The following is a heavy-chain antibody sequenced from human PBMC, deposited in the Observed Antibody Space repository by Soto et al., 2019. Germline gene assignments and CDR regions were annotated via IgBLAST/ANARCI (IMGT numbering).Heavy chain of an antibody. CDR3: VKARSSYDRWFDP. D-gene: IGHD3-22*01. CDR2: IGSNGGST. Sequence: GGSLRLSCSASGFTFSSYAMHWVRQAPGKGLEYVSAIGSNGGSTYYADSVKGRFTISRDNSKNTLYLQMSSLRAEDTAVYYCVKARSSYDRWFDPWGQGTLVTVSS. V-gene: IGHV3-64D*06. CDR1: GFTFSSYA. J-gene: IGHJ5*02.